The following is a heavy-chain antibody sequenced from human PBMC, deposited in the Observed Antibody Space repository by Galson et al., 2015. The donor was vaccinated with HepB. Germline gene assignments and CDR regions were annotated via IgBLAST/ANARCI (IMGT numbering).Heavy chain of an antibody. CDR2: IIPIFGTA. J-gene: IGHJ6*03. V-gene: IGHV1-69*13. Sequence: SVKVSCKASGGTFSSYAISWVRQAPGQGLEWMGGIIPIFGTANYAQKFQGRVTITADESTSTAYMELSSLRSEDTAVYYCARVDSTVTTWNYYYYYMDVWGKGTTVTVSS. D-gene: IGHD4-17*01. CDR3: ARVDSTVTTWNYYYYYMDV. CDR1: GGTFSSYA.